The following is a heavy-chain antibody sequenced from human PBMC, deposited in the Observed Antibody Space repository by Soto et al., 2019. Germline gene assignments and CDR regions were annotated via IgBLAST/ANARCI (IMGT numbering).Heavy chain of an antibody. V-gene: IGHV3-11*01. Sequence: VQLEESGGGLVKPGGSLRLSCAASGFTFSDSYMSWIRQAPGKGLEWVSYISSSGSTIYYADSVKGRFTISRDNAKNSVYLQMNSLRAEDTAVYYCARDLYCSGGGCYTGLFDNWRQGTLVTVSS. CDR2: ISSSGSTI. J-gene: IGHJ4*02. CDR1: GFTFSDSY. CDR3: ARDLYCSGGGCYTGLFDN. D-gene: IGHD2-8*02.